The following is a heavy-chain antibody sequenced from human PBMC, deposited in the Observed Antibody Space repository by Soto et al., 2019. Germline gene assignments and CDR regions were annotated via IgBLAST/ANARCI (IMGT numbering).Heavy chain of an antibody. CDR1: GFTFSSYG. J-gene: IGHJ4*02. CDR3: AKARGPFDY. V-gene: IGHV3-30*18. CDR2: ISYDGSNK. Sequence: PGGSLRLSCAASGFTFSSYGMHWVRQAPGKGLEWVAVISYDGSNKYYADSVKGRFTISRDNSKNTLYLQMNSLRAEDTAVYYCAKARGPFDYWGQGTLVTVSS. D-gene: IGHD3-10*01.